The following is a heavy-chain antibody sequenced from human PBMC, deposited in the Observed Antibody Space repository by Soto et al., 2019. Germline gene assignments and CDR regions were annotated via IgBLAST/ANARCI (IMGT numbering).Heavy chain of an antibody. D-gene: IGHD3-16*02. Sequence: QVQQVQSGGEVKKPGASVKVSCKASGYTFTSHGFSWVRQAPGQGLEWMGWISTYNGKTDYAEKFQGRVTMTADTRTNTGYMELRSLRSDDTAVYYCARLLTEGVTYREDAFDIWGQGTKVTVSS. CDR2: ISTYNGKT. V-gene: IGHV1-18*01. CDR1: GYTFTSHG. CDR3: ARLLTEGVTYREDAFDI. J-gene: IGHJ3*02.